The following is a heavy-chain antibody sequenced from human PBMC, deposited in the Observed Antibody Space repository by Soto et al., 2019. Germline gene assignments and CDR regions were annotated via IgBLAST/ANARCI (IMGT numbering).Heavy chain of an antibody. CDR3: ARGSWFGELLDAFDI. CDR1: GFTVSSNY. CDR2: IYSGGST. J-gene: IGHJ3*02. Sequence: ASGFTVSSNYMSWVRQAPGKGLEWVSVIYSGGSTYYADSVKGRFTISRDNSKNTLYPQMNSLRAEYTAVYYCARGSWFGELLDAFDIWGQGTMVTVSS. D-gene: IGHD3-10*01. V-gene: IGHV3-66*01.